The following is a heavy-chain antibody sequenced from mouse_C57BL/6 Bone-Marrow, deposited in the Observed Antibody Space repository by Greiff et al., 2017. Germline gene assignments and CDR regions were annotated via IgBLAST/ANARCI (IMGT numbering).Heavy chain of an antibody. CDR1: GYTFTSYW. V-gene: IGHV1-64*01. CDR2: IHPNSGST. J-gene: IGHJ4*01. Sequence: QVQLKQPGAELVKPGASVKLSCKASGYTFTSYWMHWVKQRPGQGLEWIGMIHPNSGSTNYNEKFKSKATLTVDKSSSTAYMQLSSLTSEDSAVYYCARGYDYDGDYAMDYWGQGTSVTVSS. D-gene: IGHD2-4*01. CDR3: ARGYDYDGDYAMDY.